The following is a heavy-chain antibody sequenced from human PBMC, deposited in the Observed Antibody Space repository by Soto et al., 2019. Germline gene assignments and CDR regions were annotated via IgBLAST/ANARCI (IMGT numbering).Heavy chain of an antibody. CDR3: AKSFRYSSSWFDY. D-gene: IGHD6-13*01. CDR2: ISYDENNK. J-gene: IGHJ4*02. CDR1: GFIFSSYG. V-gene: IGHV3-30*18. Sequence: GGSLRLSCAASGFIFSSYGMHWVRQAPGKGLEWVAVISYDENNKHYADSVKGRFTISRDNSKNTLYLQMNSLRAEDTAVYYCAKSFRYSSSWFDYWGQGTLVTVSS.